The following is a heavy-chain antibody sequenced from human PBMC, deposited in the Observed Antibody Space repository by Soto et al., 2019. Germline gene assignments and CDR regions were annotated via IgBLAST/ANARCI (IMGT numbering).Heavy chain of an antibody. D-gene: IGHD3-22*01. CDR2: ISTYNGNT. V-gene: IGHV1-18*01. CDR3: ARGPTDYYDNSANYFLDY. CDR1: GYTFITYG. J-gene: IGHJ4*02. Sequence: QVPLVQSGAEVTKPGASVKVSCKASGYTFITYGVSWVRQAPGQGLDWLGWISTYNGNTRYAERLQGRVTMTTDTTTNTAYMELRNLRSDDTAVYYCARGPTDYYDNSANYFLDYWGQGTLVTVSS.